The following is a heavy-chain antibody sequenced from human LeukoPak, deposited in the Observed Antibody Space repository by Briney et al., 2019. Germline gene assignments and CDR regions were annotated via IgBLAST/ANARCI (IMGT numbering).Heavy chain of an antibody. CDR3: ARGYSYGPNYFDY. CDR2: IYISGST. V-gene: IGHV4-61*02. J-gene: IGHJ4*02. Sequence: SETLSLTCTVSGASISSGSYYWNWIRQPAGKGLEWIGLIYISGSTNYNPSLKSRVTISIDTSKTQFSLKLSSVTAADTAMYYCARGYSYGPNYFDYWGQGTLVTVSS. D-gene: IGHD5-18*01. CDR1: GASISSGSYY.